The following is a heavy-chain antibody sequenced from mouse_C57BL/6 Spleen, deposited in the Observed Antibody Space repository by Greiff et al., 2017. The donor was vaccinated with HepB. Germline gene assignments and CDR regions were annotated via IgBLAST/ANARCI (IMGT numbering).Heavy chain of an antibody. Sequence: QVQLQQPGAELVKPGASVKVSCKASGYTFTSYWMHWVKQRPGQGLEWIGRIHPSDSATNYNQKFKGKATLTVDKSSSTAYMQLSSLASEDSAVYYFAIGGIVTTSYYAMDYWGQGTSVTVSS. CDR1: GYTFTSYW. CDR3: AIGGIVTTSYYAMDY. J-gene: IGHJ4*01. CDR2: IHPSDSAT. V-gene: IGHV1-74*01. D-gene: IGHD2-12*01.